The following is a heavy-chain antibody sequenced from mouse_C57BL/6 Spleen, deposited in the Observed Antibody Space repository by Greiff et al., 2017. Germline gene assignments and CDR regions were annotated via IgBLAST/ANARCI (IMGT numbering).Heavy chain of an antibody. J-gene: IGHJ4*01. CDR3: ARHLSYAMDY. CDR1: GYTFTSYW. Sequence: QVQLQQPGAELVKPGASVKMSCKASGYTFTSYWITWVKQRPGQGLEWIGEIYPADGGTNYNQKFKSKATLTVDTSSSTAYMQLSSLTSEDSAVYYCARHLSYAMDYWGQGTSVTVSS. CDR2: IYPADGGT. V-gene: IGHV1-55*01.